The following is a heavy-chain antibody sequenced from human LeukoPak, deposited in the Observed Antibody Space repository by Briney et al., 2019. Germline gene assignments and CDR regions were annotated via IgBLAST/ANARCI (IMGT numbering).Heavy chain of an antibody. V-gene: IGHV3-33*08. D-gene: IGHD6-19*01. Sequence: GGSLKLSCAASGFTFSRYGMHWVRQAPGKGLEWVAVIWYDGSNKYYADSVKGRFTISRDNSKNTLYLQMNSLRAEDTAVYYCAGSIAVAGTIDYWGQGTLVTVSS. CDR3: AGSIAVAGTIDY. J-gene: IGHJ4*02. CDR1: GFTFSRYG. CDR2: IWYDGSNK.